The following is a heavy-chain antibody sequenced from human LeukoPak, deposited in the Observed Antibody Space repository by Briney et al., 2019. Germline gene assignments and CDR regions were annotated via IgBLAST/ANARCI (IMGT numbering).Heavy chain of an antibody. CDR3: ARLEGYNWGSGYWYFDL. Sequence: PSETLSLTCTVSGGSISSSSYYWGWIRQPPGKGLEWIGSIYYSGSTYYNPSLKSRVTISVDTSKNQFSLKLSSVTAADTAVYYCARLEGYNWGSGYWYFDLWGRGTLVTVSS. CDR2: IYYSGST. J-gene: IGHJ2*01. CDR1: GGSISSSSYY. D-gene: IGHD7-27*01. V-gene: IGHV4-39*07.